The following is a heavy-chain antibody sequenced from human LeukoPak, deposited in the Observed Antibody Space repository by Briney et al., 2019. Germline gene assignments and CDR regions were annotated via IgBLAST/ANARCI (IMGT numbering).Heavy chain of an antibody. CDR1: GFTFSSYW. CDR3: AREADCSGGSCPFDY. Sequence: SGGSLRLSCAASGFTFSSYWMSWVRQAPGKGLEWVANIKQDGTEILYMDSVKGRFTISRDNAKNSLFLQMNSLRVEDTAVYYCAREADCSGGSCPFDYWGQGTLVTVSS. CDR2: IKQDGTEI. D-gene: IGHD2-15*01. J-gene: IGHJ4*02. V-gene: IGHV3-7*01.